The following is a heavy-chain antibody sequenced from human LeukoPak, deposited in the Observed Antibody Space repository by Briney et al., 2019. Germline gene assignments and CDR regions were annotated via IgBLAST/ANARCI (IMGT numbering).Heavy chain of an antibody. CDR2: ISGSGGST. D-gene: IGHD1-26*01. J-gene: IGHJ6*02. V-gene: IGHV3-23*01. CDR3: AKWWKWELRGTYYYYYGMDV. CDR1: GFTFSSYA. Sequence: PGGSLRLSCAASGFTFSSYAMSWVRQAPGKGLEWVSAISGSGGSTYYADSVKGRFTISRDNSKNTLYLQMNSLRADDTAVYYCAKWWKWELRGTYYYYYGMDVWGQGTTVTVSS.